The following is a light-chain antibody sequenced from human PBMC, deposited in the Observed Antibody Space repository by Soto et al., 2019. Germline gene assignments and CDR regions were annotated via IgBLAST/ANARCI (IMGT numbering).Light chain of an antibody. CDR2: GAS. CDR1: QSISSK. CDR3: QHYNDWRWT. J-gene: IGKJ1*01. Sequence: EIVMTQSPATLSVSPGEGATLSCRASQSISSKLAWYQQKPGQAPRLLIYGASTRATGVPARFSGSGSGTEFTLTLSSLQSEDLAVYYCQHYNDWRWTFGQGTKVEI. V-gene: IGKV3-15*01.